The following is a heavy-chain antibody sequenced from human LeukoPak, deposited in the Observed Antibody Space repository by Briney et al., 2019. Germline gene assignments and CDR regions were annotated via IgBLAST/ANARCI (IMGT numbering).Heavy chain of an antibody. CDR3: AKGGSGSYFSTDY. J-gene: IGHJ4*02. Sequence: YAMSWVRQAPGKGLEWVSAISGSGGSTYYADSVKGRFTISRDNSKNTLYLQMNSLRAEDTAVYYCAKGGSGSYFSTDYWGQGTLVTVSS. CDR2: ISGSGGST. D-gene: IGHD1-26*01. CDR1: YA. V-gene: IGHV3-23*01.